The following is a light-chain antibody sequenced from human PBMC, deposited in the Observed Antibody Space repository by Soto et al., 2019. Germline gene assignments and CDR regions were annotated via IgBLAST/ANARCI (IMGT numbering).Light chain of an antibody. CDR1: QSVSSNY. CDR2: GAP. J-gene: IGKJ1*01. Sequence: EIVLTQSPATLSLSPGERATLSCRASQSVSSNYLAWYQRKPGQAPRLLIYGAPSRATDIPYRFSGSGSGTDFTLTITRLEPEDFAVYYCQQYGSSPPTFGQGTKVEIK. CDR3: QQYGSSPPT. V-gene: IGKV3-20*01.